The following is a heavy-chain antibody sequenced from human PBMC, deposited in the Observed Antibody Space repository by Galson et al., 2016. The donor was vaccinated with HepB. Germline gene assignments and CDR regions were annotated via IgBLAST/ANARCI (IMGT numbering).Heavy chain of an antibody. Sequence: SVKVSCKASGYTFNTYNMHWVRQAPGQGLEWMGIIKPSGGNTIYAQKFQDRITMTRDTSTSTVYMELISLRSEDTAVYYCAREPDHSFYFDYGGQGPLLTVSS. V-gene: IGHV1-46*02. CDR1: GYTFNTYN. CDR3: AREPDHSFYFDY. J-gene: IGHJ4*02. D-gene: IGHD1-14*01. CDR2: IKPSGGNT.